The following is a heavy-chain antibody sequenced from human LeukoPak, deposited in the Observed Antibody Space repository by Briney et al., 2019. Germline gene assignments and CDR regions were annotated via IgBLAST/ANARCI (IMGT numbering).Heavy chain of an antibody. CDR2: ISSSSSYI. J-gene: IGHJ4*02. CDR3: ARDPGWELHEIDY. D-gene: IGHD1-26*01. CDR1: GFTFSSYS. V-gene: IGHV3-21*01. Sequence: GGSLRLSCAASGFTFSSYSMNWVRQAPGKGLEWVSSISSSSSYIYYADSVKGRFTISRDNAKNSLYLQMNSLRAEDTAVYYCARDPGWELHEIDYWGQGTLVTVSS.